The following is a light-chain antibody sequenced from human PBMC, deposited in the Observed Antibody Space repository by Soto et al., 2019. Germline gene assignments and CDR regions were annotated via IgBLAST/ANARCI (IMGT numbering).Light chain of an antibody. CDR3: QQYGSSPYT. Sequence: EIVLTQSPGTLSLSPGERATLSCRASQSVSSSYLAWYQQKPGQAPRVLIYGASSRATGIPDRFSGRGSGTDFPLTISRLEPEDFTLYYCQQYGSSPYTFGQGTKLEIK. J-gene: IGKJ2*01. V-gene: IGKV3-20*01. CDR1: QSVSSSY. CDR2: GAS.